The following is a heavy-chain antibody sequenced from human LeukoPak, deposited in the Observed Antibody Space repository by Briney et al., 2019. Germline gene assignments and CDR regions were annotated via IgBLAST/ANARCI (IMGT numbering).Heavy chain of an antibody. CDR3: ARTRSRKYYYGSGSYEQWVDY. CDR2: INHSGST. CDR1: GGSFSGYY. Sequence: PSETLSLTCAVYGGSFSGYYWSWIRQPPGKGLEWIGEINHSGSTNYNPSLKSRVTISVDTSKNQFSLKLSSVTAADTAVYYCARTRSRKYYYGSGSYEQWVDYWGQGTLVTVSS. D-gene: IGHD3-10*01. J-gene: IGHJ4*02. V-gene: IGHV4-34*01.